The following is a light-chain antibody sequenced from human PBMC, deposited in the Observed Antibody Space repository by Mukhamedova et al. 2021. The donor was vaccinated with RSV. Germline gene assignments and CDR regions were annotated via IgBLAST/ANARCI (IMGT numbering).Light chain of an antibody. CDR2: AAS. J-gene: IGKJ4*01. V-gene: IGKV1-17*01. Sequence: WYQRRVHGKAPKRLIYAASSLHGGVPSRFSGSGSGTEFTLTISSLQPEAFATYYCLQHNSYPLTFGGGTKVEIK. CDR3: LQHNSYPLT.